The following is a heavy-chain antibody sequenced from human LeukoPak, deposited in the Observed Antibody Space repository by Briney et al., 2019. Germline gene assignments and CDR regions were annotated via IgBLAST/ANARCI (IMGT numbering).Heavy chain of an antibody. V-gene: IGHV4-59*01. CDR3: ARAGDMLTGYLLDV. J-gene: IGHJ6*04. D-gene: IGHD3-9*01. Sequence: PSETLSLTCTVSGGSISSYYWSWIRQPPGKGLEWIGYIYYSGSTNYNPSLKSRVTISVDTSKNQFSLKLSSVTAADTAVYHCARAGDMLTGYLLDVWGTGTTVTISS. CDR1: GGSISSYY. CDR2: IYYSGST.